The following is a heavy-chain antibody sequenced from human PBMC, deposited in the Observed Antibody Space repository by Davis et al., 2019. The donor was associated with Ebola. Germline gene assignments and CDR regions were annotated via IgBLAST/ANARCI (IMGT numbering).Heavy chain of an antibody. V-gene: IGHV3-33*03. Sequence: GESLKISCAASGFTFSSYGMHWVRQAPGKGLEWVAVIWYDGSNKYYADSVKGRFTISRDNAQDSLYLQMNSLRAEDTAIYYCASLSIVVTERDCWGQGALVTVSS. J-gene: IGHJ4*02. CDR2: IWYDGSNK. CDR1: GFTFSSYG. CDR3: ASLSIVVTERDC. D-gene: IGHD3-22*01.